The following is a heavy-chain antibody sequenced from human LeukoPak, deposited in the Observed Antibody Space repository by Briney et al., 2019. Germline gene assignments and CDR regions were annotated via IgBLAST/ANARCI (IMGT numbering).Heavy chain of an antibody. D-gene: IGHD6-19*01. J-gene: IGHJ5*01. V-gene: IGHV4-34*01. CDR2: INHSGST. CDR1: GGSFSGYY. CDR3: ARGSAGGWYVRWFDP. Sequence: SETLSLTCAVSGGSFSGYYWSWIRQPPGKGLEWIGEINHSGSTNYNASLKSRVTISVDTSKNQFSLKLSSVTAADTAVYYCARGSAGGWYVRWFDPWGQKTLVTVSS.